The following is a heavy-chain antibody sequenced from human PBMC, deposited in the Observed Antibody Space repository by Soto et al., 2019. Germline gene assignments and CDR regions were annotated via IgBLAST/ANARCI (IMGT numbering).Heavy chain of an antibody. CDR3: ARGDGSGKDYYYGMDV. CDR1: GSSISSYY. J-gene: IGHJ6*02. D-gene: IGHD3-10*01. CDR2: IYYSGST. Sequence: SETLSLTCTVSGSSISSYYWSWIRQPPGKGLEWIGYIYYSGSTNYSPSLKSRVTISVDTSKNQFSLKLSSVTAADTAVYYCARGDGSGKDYYYGMDVWGQGTTVTVS. V-gene: IGHV4-59*01.